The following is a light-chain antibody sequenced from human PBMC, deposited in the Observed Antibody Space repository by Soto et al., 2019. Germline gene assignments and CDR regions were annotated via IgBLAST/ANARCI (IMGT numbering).Light chain of an antibody. Sequence: EIVLTQSPATLALSPGERATRSCRASESVNIYAAWYQQKPGQAPRLLIYDASSRATGITDRFSGSGSGTDFTLTISRLEPEDFAVYYCQQYGSIPWTFGQGTKGDIK. V-gene: IGKV3-20*01. J-gene: IGKJ1*01. CDR2: DAS. CDR3: QQYGSIPWT. CDR1: ESVNIY.